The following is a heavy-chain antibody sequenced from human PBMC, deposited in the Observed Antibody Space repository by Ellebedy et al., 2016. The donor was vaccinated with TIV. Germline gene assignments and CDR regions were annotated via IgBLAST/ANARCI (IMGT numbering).Heavy chain of an antibody. CDR1: GGSISSYY. V-gene: IGHV4-59*01. J-gene: IGHJ4*02. D-gene: IGHD1-1*01. CDR3: ARVDWNDPMRFDY. CDR2: IYYSGST. Sequence: SETLSLTCTVSGGSISSYYWSWIRQPPGKGLEWIGYIYYSGSTNYNPSLKSRVTISVDTSKNQFSLKLSSVTAADTAVYYCARVDWNDPMRFDYWGQGTLVTVSS.